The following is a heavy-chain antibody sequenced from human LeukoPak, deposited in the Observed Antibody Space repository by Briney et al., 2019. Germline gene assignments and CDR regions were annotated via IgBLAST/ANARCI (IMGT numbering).Heavy chain of an antibody. Sequence: KTSESLSLTCAVYGGSFSGYYWSWIRQPPGKGLEWIGEINHSGSTNYNPSLKSRVTISVDTSKTQFSLKLSSVTAADTAVYYCAGYSSSWYWFDPWGQGTLVTVSS. CDR2: INHSGST. D-gene: IGHD6-13*01. CDR3: AGYSSSWYWFDP. V-gene: IGHV4-34*01. CDR1: GGSFSGYY. J-gene: IGHJ5*02.